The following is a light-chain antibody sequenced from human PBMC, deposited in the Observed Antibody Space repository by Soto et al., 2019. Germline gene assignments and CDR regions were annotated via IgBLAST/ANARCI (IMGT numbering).Light chain of an antibody. CDR3: QQRKNWPLT. V-gene: IGKV3-11*01. CDR1: RSISTY. CDR2: EAL. J-gene: IGKJ4*02. Sequence: KPSTATLDLPHRATETLSRRASRSISTYLAWYQQKPGQAPRLLIYEALNRATGIPARFSGSGSGTDFTLTISSLEPEDFAVYYCQQRKNWPLTFGGGTKVDIK.